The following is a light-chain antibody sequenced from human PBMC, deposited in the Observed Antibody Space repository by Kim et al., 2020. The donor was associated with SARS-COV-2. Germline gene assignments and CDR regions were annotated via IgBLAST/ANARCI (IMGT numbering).Light chain of an antibody. CDR1: QTITTY. V-gene: IGKV1-39*01. J-gene: IGKJ4*01. CDR2: GVS. Sequence: DIQMTQSPSSLSASVGDRVIITCRASQTITTYLNWYQQKPGKAPKLLIYGVSGLQSGVPSRFSGSGSGTDFTLTINGLQPEDFATYFCQQSYRTPLTFGGGTKVEI. CDR3: QQSYRTPLT.